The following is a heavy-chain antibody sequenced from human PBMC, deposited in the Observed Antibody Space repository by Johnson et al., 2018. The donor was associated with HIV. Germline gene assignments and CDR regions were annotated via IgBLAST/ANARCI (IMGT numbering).Heavy chain of an antibody. CDR1: AFTFSNYA. CDR2: IYSGGRT. CDR3: ARGYCTSSSHCDAFDL. V-gene: IGHV3-NL1*01. J-gene: IGHJ3*01. D-gene: IGHD2-2*01. Sequence: QEKLVESGGGVVQPGRSLRLACAASAFTFSNYAMHWVRQAPGKGLEWVAVIYSGGRTYYADSVTGRFPISRDNSKNTLYLQMNSLRAEDTAVYFCARGYCTSSSHCDAFDLWGQGTMVTVSS.